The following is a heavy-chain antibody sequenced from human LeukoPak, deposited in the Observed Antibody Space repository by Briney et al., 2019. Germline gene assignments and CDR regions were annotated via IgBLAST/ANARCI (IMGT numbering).Heavy chain of an antibody. CDR1: GGSISSSNW. Sequence: PSETLSLTCAVSGGSISSSNWWSWVRQPPGKGLEWIGRIYISGSTNYNPSLKSRVTMSVDTSKNQFSLKLSSVTAADTAVYYCARDSLRGVVGLDYMDVWGKGTTVTISS. CDR3: ARDSLRGVVGLDYMDV. CDR2: IYISGST. V-gene: IGHV4-4*02. J-gene: IGHJ6*03. D-gene: IGHD3-10*01.